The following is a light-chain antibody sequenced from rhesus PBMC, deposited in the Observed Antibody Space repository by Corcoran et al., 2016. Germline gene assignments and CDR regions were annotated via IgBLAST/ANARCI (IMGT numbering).Light chain of an antibody. CDR1: QGISNY. CDR2: YAS. Sequence: DIQMTQSPSSLSASVGDTVTITCRASQGISNYLAWYQQNPGKAPKPLIYYASNLESGVPSRFSGSGSGTDFTLTISSLHPEGFAIYYCQQHNSYPPSFGPGTKVEIK. V-gene: IGKV1S14*01. J-gene: IGKJ2*01. CDR3: QQHNSYPPS.